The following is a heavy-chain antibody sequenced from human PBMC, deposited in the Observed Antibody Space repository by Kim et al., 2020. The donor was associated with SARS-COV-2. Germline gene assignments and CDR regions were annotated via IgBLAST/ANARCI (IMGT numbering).Heavy chain of an antibody. J-gene: IGHJ4*02. V-gene: IGHV1-18*04. D-gene: IGHD5-12*01. CDR1: GYTFTSYG. CDR3: AVDIVATIRYIFGY. Sequence: ASVKVSCKASGYTFTSYGISWVRQAPGQGLEWMGWISAYNGNTNYAQKLQGRVTMTTDTSTSTAYMELRSLRSDDTAVYYCAVDIVATIRYIFGYWGQGTLVTVSS. CDR2: ISAYNGNT.